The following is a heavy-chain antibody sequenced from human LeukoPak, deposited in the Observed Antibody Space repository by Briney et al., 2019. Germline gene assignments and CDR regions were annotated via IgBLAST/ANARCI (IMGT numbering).Heavy chain of an antibody. D-gene: IGHD2-15*01. CDR1: GFTFSSYW. CDR2: IKQDGSEK. CDR3: ARGRPLGYCSGGSCYSDY. Sequence: GGSLRLSCAASGFTFSSYWMSWVRRAPGKGLEWVANIKQDGSEKYYVDSVKGRFTISRDNAKNSLYLQMNSLRAEDTAVYYCARGRPLGYCSGGSCYSDYWGQGTLVTVSS. V-gene: IGHV3-7*01. J-gene: IGHJ4*02.